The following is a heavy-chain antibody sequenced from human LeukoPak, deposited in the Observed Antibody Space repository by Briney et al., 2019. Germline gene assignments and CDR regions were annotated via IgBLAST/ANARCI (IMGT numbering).Heavy chain of an antibody. J-gene: IGHJ4*02. Sequence: GSVKVSCKTSGYSFTSYGISWVRQAPGQGLEWMGWISGDNGNTNYAPNLQGRVTLTTDASTSTAYLDLRSLRSDDTAVYYCARALSDDFWSSYQDSWGQGTLVTVSS. CDR2: ISGDNGNT. CDR1: GYSFTSYG. D-gene: IGHD3-3*01. CDR3: ARALSDDFWSSYQDS. V-gene: IGHV1-18*01.